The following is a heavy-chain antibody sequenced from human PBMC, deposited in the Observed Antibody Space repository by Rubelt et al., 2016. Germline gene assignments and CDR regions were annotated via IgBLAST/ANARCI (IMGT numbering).Heavy chain of an antibody. CDR3: ARLGQRSCRNCFSEPFDI. Sequence: EVQLVESGGGLVQPGGSLRLSCAASGFTFTPYWMSWVRQAQVKGLEWVANIQSSGDEIYYVDSVKGRFTISRDNAQNSLFMQMNSLRAEDTATYYGARLGQRSCRNCFSEPFDIWGQGTMVTVSS. CDR2: IQSSGDEI. D-gene: IGHD2-15*01. CDR1: GFTFTPYW. V-gene: IGHV3-7*01. J-gene: IGHJ3*02.